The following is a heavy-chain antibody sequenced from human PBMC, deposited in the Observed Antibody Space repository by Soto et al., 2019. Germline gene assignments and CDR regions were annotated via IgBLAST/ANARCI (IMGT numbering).Heavy chain of an antibody. Sequence: ASVKVSCKVSGYTLTELSMHWVRQAPGKGLEWMGGFDPEDGETIYAQKFQGRVTMTEDTPTDTAYMELSSLRSEDTAVYYCATQEGSSGWSDAFDIWGQGTMVTVSS. D-gene: IGHD6-19*01. CDR3: ATQEGSSGWSDAFDI. CDR2: FDPEDGET. V-gene: IGHV1-24*01. J-gene: IGHJ3*02. CDR1: GYTLTELS.